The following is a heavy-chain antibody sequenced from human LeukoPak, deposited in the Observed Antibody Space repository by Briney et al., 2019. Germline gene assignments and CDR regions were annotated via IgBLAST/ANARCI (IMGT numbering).Heavy chain of an antibody. V-gene: IGHV3-33*01. Sequence: GRSLRLSCAASGFTFSSYGMHWVRQAPGKGLEWVAVIWYDGGNKYCADSVKGRFTISRDNSKNTLYLQMNSLRAEDTAVYYCARDRAVAGTHDAFDIWGQGTMVTVSS. D-gene: IGHD6-19*01. CDR2: IWYDGGNK. CDR3: ARDRAVAGTHDAFDI. CDR1: GFTFSSYG. J-gene: IGHJ3*02.